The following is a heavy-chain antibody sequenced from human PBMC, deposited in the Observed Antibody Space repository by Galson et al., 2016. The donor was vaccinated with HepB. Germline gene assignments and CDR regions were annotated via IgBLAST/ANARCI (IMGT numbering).Heavy chain of an antibody. D-gene: IGHD1-26*01. J-gene: IGHJ5*02. CDR3: ATRRGSYPVAVWFEP. CDR1: GYTFSNYW. V-gene: IGHV5-51*01. CDR2: IYSEDSDI. Sequence: QSGAEVKKPGESLKISCKAYGYTFSNYWIGWVRQMPGKGLEWMGVIYSEDSDIRYSPSFQGQVTISADKSISTAYLHWSSLKASDTAMYYCATRRGSYPVAVWFEPWGQGTLVTVSS.